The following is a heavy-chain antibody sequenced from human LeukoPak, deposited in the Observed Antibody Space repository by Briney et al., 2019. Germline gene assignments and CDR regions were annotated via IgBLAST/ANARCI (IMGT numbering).Heavy chain of an antibody. CDR1: GFTVSNNY. CDR2: ISGVGST. J-gene: IGHJ5*02. V-gene: IGHV3-66*01. Sequence: PGGSLRLSCAASGFTVSNNYMSWVRQAPGKGLEWVSSISGVGSTSYADSVKGRFTISRDNSRTTLYLQMDSLRPEDTAVYYCARSGYYYDSCGSSSWGQGTLVTVSS. D-gene: IGHD3-22*01. CDR3: ARSGYYYDSCGSSS.